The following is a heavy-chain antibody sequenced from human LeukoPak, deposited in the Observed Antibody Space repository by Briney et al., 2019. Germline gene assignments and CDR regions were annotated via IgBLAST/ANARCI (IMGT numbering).Heavy chain of an antibody. CDR3: ARVIRGRNIVVVPAAKWDYYYGMDV. Sequence: PGGSLRLSCAASGFTFSSYWMSWVRQAPGKGLEWVANIKQDGSEKYYVDSVKGRFTISRDNAKNSLHLQMNSLRAEDTAVYYCARVIRGRNIVVVPAAKWDYYYGMDVWGKGTTVTASS. CDR2: IKQDGSEK. J-gene: IGHJ6*04. CDR1: GFTFSSYW. D-gene: IGHD2-2*01. V-gene: IGHV3-7*03.